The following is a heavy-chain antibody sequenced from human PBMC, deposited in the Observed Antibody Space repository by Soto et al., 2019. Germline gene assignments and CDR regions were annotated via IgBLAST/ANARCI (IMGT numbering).Heavy chain of an antibody. CDR2: ISWNSGSI. J-gene: IGHJ3*02. CDR3: AKVVVVAAHSGAFDI. D-gene: IGHD2-15*01. CDR1: GFTFDDYA. V-gene: IGHV3-9*01. Sequence: GGSLRLSCAASGFTFDDYAMHWVRQAPGKGLEWVSGISWNSGSIGYADSVKGRFTISRDNAKNSLYLQMNSLRAEDTALYYCAKVVVVAAHSGAFDIWGQGTMVTVSS.